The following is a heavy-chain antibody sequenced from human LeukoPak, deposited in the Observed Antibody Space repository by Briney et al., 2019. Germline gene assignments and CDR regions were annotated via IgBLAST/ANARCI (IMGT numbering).Heavy chain of an antibody. J-gene: IGHJ3*02. Sequence: PSETLSLTCTVSGGSISSYYWSWIRQPPGKGLEWIGYIYYSGSTNYNPSLKSRVTISVDTSKNQFSLKLSSVTAADTAVYYCARHSALGYCSGGSCYSQAFDIWGQGTMVTVSS. CDR1: GGSISSYY. CDR2: IYYSGST. D-gene: IGHD2-15*01. V-gene: IGHV4-59*08. CDR3: ARHSALGYCSGGSCYSQAFDI.